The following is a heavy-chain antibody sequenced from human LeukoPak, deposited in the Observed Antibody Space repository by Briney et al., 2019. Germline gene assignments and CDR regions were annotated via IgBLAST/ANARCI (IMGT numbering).Heavy chain of an antibody. CDR2: IIGDGSGT. CDR1: GFPFSSYW. J-gene: IGHJ6*02. D-gene: IGHD2-2*01. V-gene: IGHV3-74*01. Sequence: GGSLRLSCAASGFPFSSYWMHWVRQGPGKGLVWVSRIIGDGSGTNYADSVKGRFTISRDNAKNTLYLQMNSLRAEDTAVYYCARGRSTNFLDVWGQGTTVTVSS. CDR3: ARGRSTNFLDV.